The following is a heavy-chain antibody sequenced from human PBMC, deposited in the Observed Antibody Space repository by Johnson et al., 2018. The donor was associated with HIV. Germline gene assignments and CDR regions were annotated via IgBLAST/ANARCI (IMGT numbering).Heavy chain of an antibody. J-gene: IGHJ3*01. CDR2: IRYDGSNK. CDR1: GFTFSSYG. Sequence: QVQLVESGGGVVQPGGSLRLSCAASGFTFSSYGMHWVRQAPGKGLEWVAFIRYDGSNKYYADSVKGRFTIFRDNSENTLYLQMNRLRAEDTAVYFCAKDRTNWGYDAFDVWGQGTTVTVSS. D-gene: IGHD7-27*01. CDR3: AKDRTNWGYDAFDV. V-gene: IGHV3-30*02.